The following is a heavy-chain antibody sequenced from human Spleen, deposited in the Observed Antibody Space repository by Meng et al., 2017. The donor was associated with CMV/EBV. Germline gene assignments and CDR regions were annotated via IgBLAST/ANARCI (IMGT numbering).Heavy chain of an antibody. CDR2: FHNGGYT. J-gene: IGHJ4*02. CDR3: AKFGNPAVAAPVH. CDR1: GGSISTEF. V-gene: IGHV4-59*08. D-gene: IGHD6-19*01. Sequence: TCTVAGGSISTEFWSWIRQPPGKGLEWIAYFHNGGYTIYNPSLKTRVTMSVDTSKNQFSLNLNSVTAADTAVYYCAKFGNPAVAAPVHWGQGTLVTVSS.